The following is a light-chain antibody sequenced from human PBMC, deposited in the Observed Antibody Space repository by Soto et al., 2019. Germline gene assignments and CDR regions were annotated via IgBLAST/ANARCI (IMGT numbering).Light chain of an antibody. CDR3: CSYAGSSTYV. Sequence: QSALTQPASVSGSPGQSITISCTGTSSDVGSYNLVSWYQQHPGKAPKVMIYEARKRSSGVSDRFSGSKSGNTASLTISGLQAEDEGDYYCCSYAGSSTYVFGTGTNVTVL. V-gene: IGLV2-23*01. CDR1: SSDVGSYNL. J-gene: IGLJ1*01. CDR2: EAR.